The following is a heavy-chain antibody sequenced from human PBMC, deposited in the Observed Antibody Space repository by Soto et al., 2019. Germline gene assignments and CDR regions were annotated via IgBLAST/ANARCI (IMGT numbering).Heavy chain of an antibody. CDR1: GGSFSGYY. V-gene: IGHV4-34*01. J-gene: IGHJ4*02. CDR3: ARRLPYGSGSYSN. D-gene: IGHD3-10*01. Sequence: TSETLSLTCAVYGGSFSGYYWSWIRQPPGKGLEWIGEINHSGSTNYNPSLKSRVTISVDTSKNQFSLKLSSVTAADTAVYYCARRLPYGSGSYSNWGQGTLVTVSS. CDR2: INHSGST.